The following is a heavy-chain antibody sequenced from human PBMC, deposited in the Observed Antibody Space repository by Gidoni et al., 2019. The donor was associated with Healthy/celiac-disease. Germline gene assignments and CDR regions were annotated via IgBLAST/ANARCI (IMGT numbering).Heavy chain of an antibody. J-gene: IGHJ4*02. CDR1: GGSLSSGCYY. D-gene: IGHD3-10*01. CDR3: ARVWDGSGSYYNTHFDY. V-gene: IGHV4-31*03. Sequence: QVQLQESGPGLVNPSQTLSLTCTVSGGSLSSGCYYWSWIRQHPGKGLEWIGYIYYSGSTYYKPSLKSRVNISVDTSKNQFSLKLSSVTAADTAVYYCARVWDGSGSYYNTHFDYWGQGTLVTVSS. CDR2: IYYSGST.